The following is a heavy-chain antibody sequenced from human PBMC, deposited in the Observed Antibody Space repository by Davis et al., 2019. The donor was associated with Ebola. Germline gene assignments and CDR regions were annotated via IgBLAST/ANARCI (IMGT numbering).Heavy chain of an antibody. CDR2: MNPNSGNT. V-gene: IGHV1-8*02. Sequence: ASVKVSCKASGYTFTSYGINWVRQATGQGLEWMGWMNPNSGNTGYAQKFQGRVTMTRNTSISTAYMELSSLRSEDTAVYYCARVGPQMVYPPGYWGQGTLVTVSS. CDR3: ARVGPQMVYPPGY. J-gene: IGHJ4*02. CDR1: GYTFTSYG. D-gene: IGHD2-8*01.